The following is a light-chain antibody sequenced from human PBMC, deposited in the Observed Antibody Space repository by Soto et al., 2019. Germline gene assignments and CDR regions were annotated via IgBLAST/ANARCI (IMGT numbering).Light chain of an antibody. CDR2: EVS. J-gene: IGLJ1*01. CDR3: WSYAGSSTFV. CDR1: SSDVGSYNL. V-gene: IGLV2-23*02. Sequence: QSVLTQRASVYECPGQSITYPYKKTSSDVGSYNLVSWYQQHPGKAPKLMIYEVSKRPSGVSNRFSGSKSGNTASLTISGLQAEDEADYYCWSYAGSSTFVFGTGTKVTVL.